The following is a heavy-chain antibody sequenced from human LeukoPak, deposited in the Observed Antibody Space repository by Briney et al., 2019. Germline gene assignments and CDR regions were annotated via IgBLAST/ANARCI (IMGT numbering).Heavy chain of an antibody. D-gene: IGHD3-22*01. J-gene: IGHJ4*02. CDR2: IMLSGRST. CDR1: EIAFSSYV. Sequence: PGRFLRLPCAALEIAFSSYVMAWVRKAPGKALEWVSAIMLSGRSTYYAGSVKGQFTISRDNSKNTLYLQVNSLRAEDTAVYYCAKDPHYDSSGDLPPVFDYWGQGTLVTVSS. V-gene: IGHV3-23*01. CDR3: AKDPHYDSSGDLPPVFDY.